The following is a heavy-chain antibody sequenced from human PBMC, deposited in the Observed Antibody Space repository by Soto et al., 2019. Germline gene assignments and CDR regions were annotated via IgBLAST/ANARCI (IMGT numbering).Heavy chain of an antibody. CDR2: ISYDGSNK. J-gene: IGHJ4*02. CDR3: ARAPTSDVDTAMVYYFDH. CDR1: GFTFSSYA. D-gene: IGHD5-18*01. Sequence: XGSLRLSCAASGFTFSSYAMHWVRQAPGKGLEWVAVISYDGSNKYYADSVKGRFTISRDNSKNTLYLQMNSLRAEDTAVYYCARAPTSDVDTAMVYYFDHWGQGTLLTVSS. V-gene: IGHV3-30-3*01.